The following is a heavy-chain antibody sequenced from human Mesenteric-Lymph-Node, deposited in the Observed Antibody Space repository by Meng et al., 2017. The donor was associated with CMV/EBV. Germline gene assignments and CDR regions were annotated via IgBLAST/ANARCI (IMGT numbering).Heavy chain of an antibody. Sequence: SETLSLTCTVSGGSVSSNNYYWSWIRQPPGKGLQYIGYIHYSGGTKYNSSLKSRVTISVDTSKNQFSLKLSSVTAADTAVYYCASKLPFDYWGQGTLVTVSS. CDR2: IHYSGGT. J-gene: IGHJ4*02. V-gene: IGHV4-61*01. D-gene: IGHD1-26*01. CDR1: GGSVSSNNYY. CDR3: ASKLPFDY.